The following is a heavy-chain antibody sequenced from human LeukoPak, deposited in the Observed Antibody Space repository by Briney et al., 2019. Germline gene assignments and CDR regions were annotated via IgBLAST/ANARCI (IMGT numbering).Heavy chain of an antibody. CDR1: GGSFSGYY. J-gene: IGHJ6*03. Sequence: KPSETLSLTCAVYGGSFSGYYWSWIRQPPGKGLEWIGEINHSGSTNYNPSLKSRVTISVDTSKNQFSLKLSSVTAADTAVYYCARQGYYDFWSGYYTYYYYYYMDVWGKGTTVTVSS. V-gene: IGHV4-34*01. CDR3: ARQGYYDFWSGYYTYYYYYYMDV. D-gene: IGHD3-3*01. CDR2: INHSGST.